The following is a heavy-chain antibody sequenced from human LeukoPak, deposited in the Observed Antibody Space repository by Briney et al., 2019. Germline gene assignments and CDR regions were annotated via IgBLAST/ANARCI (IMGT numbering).Heavy chain of an antibody. V-gene: IGHV3-64*01. CDR3: ARVGMTSGSGCDY. Sequence: PGRSLRLSCAASGFTFSSYGMHWVRQAPGKGLEFVSAISSNGDSTYYANSVKGRFTISRDTSENTLYLQMGSLSAEDMALYYCARVGMTSGSGCDYWGQGTLVTVSS. D-gene: IGHD6-19*01. CDR2: ISSNGDST. CDR1: GFTFSSYG. J-gene: IGHJ4*02.